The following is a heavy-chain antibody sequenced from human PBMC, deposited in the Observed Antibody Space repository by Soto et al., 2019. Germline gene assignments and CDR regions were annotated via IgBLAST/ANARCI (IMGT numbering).Heavy chain of an antibody. Sequence: PSETLSLTCSVSGASITTYYWSWIRQPPGKGLEWIGSISYSGSTKYNPSLESRVVISLDTSKNQFSLRLTSVTAADTALYYCARDWDSSGLFDPWGQGALVTVSS. CDR1: GASITTYY. CDR3: ARDWDSSGLFDP. J-gene: IGHJ5*02. D-gene: IGHD3-10*01. CDR2: ISYSGST. V-gene: IGHV4-59*01.